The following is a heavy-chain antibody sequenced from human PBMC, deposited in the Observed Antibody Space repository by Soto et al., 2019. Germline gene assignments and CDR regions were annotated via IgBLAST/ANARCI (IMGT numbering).Heavy chain of an antibody. D-gene: IGHD3-3*01. V-gene: IGHV3-23*01. J-gene: IGHJ4*02. CDR2: ISGSDGKT. CDR1: GFTFSSYS. Sequence: PGGSLRLSCVASGFTFSSYSMNWVRQAPGKGLEWVSTISGSDGKTFYADSVKGRFSISRDTSQNTLYLQMNSLRADDTAIYYCARWSYLDYWGQGTRVTVSS. CDR3: ARWSYLDY.